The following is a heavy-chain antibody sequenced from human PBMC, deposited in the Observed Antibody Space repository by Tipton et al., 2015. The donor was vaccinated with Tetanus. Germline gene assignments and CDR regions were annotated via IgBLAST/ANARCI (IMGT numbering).Heavy chain of an antibody. J-gene: IGHJ3*01. D-gene: IGHD2-8*01. V-gene: IGHV4-31*03. CDR1: GGSISSGGYY. CDR3: ARRSYCTSTRCFDAFDL. Sequence: TLSLTCTVSGGSISSGGYYWSWLRQHPGKGLEWIGYIFYSGNTNYNPSLKGRVAISVDSSQKHFSLNLTSVTAADTAVYFCARRSYCTSTRCFDAFDLWGPGTRVTVSS. CDR2: IFYSGNT.